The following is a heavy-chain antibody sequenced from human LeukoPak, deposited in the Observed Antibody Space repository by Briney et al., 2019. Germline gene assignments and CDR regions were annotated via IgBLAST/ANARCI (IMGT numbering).Heavy chain of an antibody. CDR1: GVSISSYY. V-gene: IGHV4-59*01. Sequence: NASETLSLTCTVSGVSISSYYWSWIRQPPGKGLEWIGYIYYSGSTNYNPSLKSRVTISVDTSKNQFSLKLSSVTAADTAVYYCARSRGPYGLDYWGQGTLVTVSS. CDR2: IYYSGST. D-gene: IGHD3-10*01. J-gene: IGHJ4*02. CDR3: ARSRGPYGLDY.